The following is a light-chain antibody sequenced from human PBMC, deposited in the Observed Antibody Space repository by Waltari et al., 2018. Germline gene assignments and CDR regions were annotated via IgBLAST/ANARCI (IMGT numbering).Light chain of an antibody. Sequence: EIVMTQSPATLSVSPGERAILSCRASQTVSSTLAWYQQQPGQAPRLLIYGASSRATGIPARFSGSGSGTDFTLTISSLQSEDFAVSYCQQCNNWPYTFGQGTRLEIK. J-gene: IGKJ2*01. CDR2: GAS. CDR1: QTVSST. V-gene: IGKV3-15*01. CDR3: QQCNNWPYT.